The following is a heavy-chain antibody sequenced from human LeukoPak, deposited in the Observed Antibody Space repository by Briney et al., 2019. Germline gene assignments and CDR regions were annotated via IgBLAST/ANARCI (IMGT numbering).Heavy chain of an antibody. V-gene: IGHV3-23*01. J-gene: IGHJ5*02. Sequence: GGSLRLSCAASGFIFSNYGMSWVRRAPGKGLEWVSGIGGTAGGTYYADSVKGRFTISRDNSKNTLFLQMNSLGAEDTAVYFCVKDAFYGSGTYYNSWGQGTLVIVSS. D-gene: IGHD3-10*01. CDR3: VKDAFYGSGTYYNS. CDR2: IGGTAGGT. CDR1: GFIFSNYG.